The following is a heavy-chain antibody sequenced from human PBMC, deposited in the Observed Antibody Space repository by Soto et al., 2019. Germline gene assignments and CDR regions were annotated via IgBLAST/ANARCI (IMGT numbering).Heavy chain of an antibody. CDR1: GGSISSYY. D-gene: IGHD6-6*01. J-gene: IGHJ6*03. Sequence: SETLSLTCTVSGGSISSYYWSWIRQPPGKGLEWIGYIYYSGSTNYNPSLKSRVTISVDTSKNQFSLKLSSVTAADTAVYYCASGGVYSSSAGIDYYYYYMDVWGKGTTVTVSS. CDR3: ASGGVYSSSAGIDYYYYYMDV. CDR2: IYYSGST. V-gene: IGHV4-59*01.